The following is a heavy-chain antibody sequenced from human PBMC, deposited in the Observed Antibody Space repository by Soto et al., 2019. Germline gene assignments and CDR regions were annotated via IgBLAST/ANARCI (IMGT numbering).Heavy chain of an antibody. CDR3: ARDHGTMVVDSYVYYGMDV. J-gene: IGHJ6*02. CDR1: GYTFTSYG. D-gene: IGHD2-15*01. Sequence: ASVKVSCKASGYTFTSYGISWVRQAPGQGLEWMGWISAYNGNTNYAQKLQGRVTMTTDTSTSTAYMELRSLRSDDTAVYYCARDHGTMVVDSYVYYGMDVWGQGTTVTVSS. V-gene: IGHV1-18*01. CDR2: ISAYNGNT.